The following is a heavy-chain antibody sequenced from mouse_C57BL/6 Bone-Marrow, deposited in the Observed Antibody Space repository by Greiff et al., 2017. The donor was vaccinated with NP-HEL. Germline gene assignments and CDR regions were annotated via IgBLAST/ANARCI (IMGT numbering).Heavy chain of an antibody. CDR3: AGDGYRPLYYAMDY. CDR1: GYSITSGYY. V-gene: IGHV3-6*01. D-gene: IGHD2-2*01. Sequence: EVKLQESGPGLVKPSQSLSLTCSVTGYSITSGYYWNWIRQFPGNKLEWMGYISYDGSNNYNPSLKNRISITRDTSKNQVFLKLNSVTTEDTATYYCAGDGYRPLYYAMDYWGQGTSVTVSS. J-gene: IGHJ4*01. CDR2: ISYDGSN.